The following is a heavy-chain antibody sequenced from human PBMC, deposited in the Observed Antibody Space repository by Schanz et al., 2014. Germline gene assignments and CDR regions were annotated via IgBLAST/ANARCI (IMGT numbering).Heavy chain of an antibody. Sequence: EVQLLESGGGLVQPGGSLRLSCARSGFTFSSYAMSWVRQTPGRGLEWVSVIDSGDNTYYADSVRGRFTISRDNAKNTLYLQMNSLRAEDAALDYCRKGLLRVRARGDGFEVWGQGTMVAVAP. CDR2: IDSGDNT. CDR3: RKGLLRVRARGDGFEV. CDR1: GFTFSSYA. J-gene: IGHJ3*01. D-gene: IGHD2-21*01. V-gene: IGHV3-23*01.